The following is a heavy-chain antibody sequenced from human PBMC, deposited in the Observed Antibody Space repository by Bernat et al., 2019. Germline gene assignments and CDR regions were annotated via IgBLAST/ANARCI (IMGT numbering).Heavy chain of an antibody. V-gene: IGHV3-23*01. CDR3: AKSKKDLDY. Sequence: EVQLLESGGGLVQPGGSLTLSCAASGFTFSNYGMSWVRQAPGKGLEWVSGLSGTGGSTNYADSVKGRFTISRDNSKSTLYLQMNSLRAEDTALYYCAKSKKDLDYWGQGTLVTVSS. CDR2: LSGTGGST. J-gene: IGHJ4*02. CDR1: GFTFSNYG.